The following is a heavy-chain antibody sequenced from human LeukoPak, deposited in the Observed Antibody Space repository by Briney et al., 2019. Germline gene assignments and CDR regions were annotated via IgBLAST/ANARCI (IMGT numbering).Heavy chain of an antibody. CDR1: GFTFSSYS. J-gene: IGHJ4*02. CDR2: ISYDGSNK. CDR3: AQSEYYYDNSDYYNPPLNGALDY. Sequence: TGGSLRLSCAASGFTFSSYSMNWVRQAPGNGLEWVALISYDGSNKYYAEFVKGRFTISRDNSKNTLYLQMNSLRAEDTAVYYCAQSEYYYDNSDYYNPPLNGALDYWGQGTLVTVSS. V-gene: IGHV3-30*03. D-gene: IGHD3-22*01.